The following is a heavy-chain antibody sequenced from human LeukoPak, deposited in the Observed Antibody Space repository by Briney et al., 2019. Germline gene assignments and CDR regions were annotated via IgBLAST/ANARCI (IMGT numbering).Heavy chain of an antibody. CDR2: ISPNSDDT. CDR3: AREVRTYNSVWTLYLDY. V-gene: IGHV1-2*02. D-gene: IGHD6-19*01. J-gene: IGHJ4*02. CDR1: GYSFSGYY. Sequence: ASVKVSCEASGYSFSGYYIHWVRQAPGQGLEWMGCISPNSDDTKFAQKFRGRVTLTRDTSISTAYMDLSSLRSDDTAVYYCAREVRTYNSVWTLYLDYWGQGTLVTVSS.